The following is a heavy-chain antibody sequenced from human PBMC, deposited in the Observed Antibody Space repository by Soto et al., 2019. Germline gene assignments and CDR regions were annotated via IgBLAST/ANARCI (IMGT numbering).Heavy chain of an antibody. CDR2: IYPGDSDT. CDR3: AISGYYYDSSGYYEGYYGMDV. CDR1: GYSFTSYW. D-gene: IGHD3-22*01. Sequence: GESLKISCKGSGYSFTSYWIGWVRQMPGKGLEWMGIIYPGDSDTRYSPSFQGQVTISADKSISTAYLQWSSLKASDTAMYYCAISGYYYDSSGYYEGYYGMDVWGQGTTVTVSS. J-gene: IGHJ6*02. V-gene: IGHV5-51*01.